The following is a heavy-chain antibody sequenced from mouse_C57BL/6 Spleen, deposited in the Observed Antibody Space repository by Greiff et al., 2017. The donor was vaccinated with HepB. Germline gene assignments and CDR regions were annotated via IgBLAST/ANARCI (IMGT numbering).Heavy chain of an antibody. D-gene: IGHD3-2*02. CDR1: GYTFTSYW. CDR2: IDPSDSYT. Sequence: QVHVKQSGAELVKPGASVKLSCKASGYTFTSYWMQWVKQRPGQGLEWIGEIDPSDSYTNYNQKFKGKATLTVDTSSSTAYMQLSSLTSEDSAVYYCARQGSSGYDAMDYWGQGTSVTVSS. CDR3: ARQGSSGYDAMDY. V-gene: IGHV1-50*01. J-gene: IGHJ4*01.